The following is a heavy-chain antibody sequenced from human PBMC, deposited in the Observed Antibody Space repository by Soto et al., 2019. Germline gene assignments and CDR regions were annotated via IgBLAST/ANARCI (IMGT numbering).Heavy chain of an antibody. J-gene: IGHJ6*02. CDR2: IYPGDSDT. CDR1: GYTFTNYW. Sequence: GESLKISCKGSGYTFTNYWIGWVRQMPGKGLEWMGIIYPGDSDTKYNPSFQGQVTISADKSITATYLQWSSLKASDTAIYYCAASIFYYGMDVWGQGTTVTVSS. V-gene: IGHV5-51*01. CDR3: AASIFYYGMDV.